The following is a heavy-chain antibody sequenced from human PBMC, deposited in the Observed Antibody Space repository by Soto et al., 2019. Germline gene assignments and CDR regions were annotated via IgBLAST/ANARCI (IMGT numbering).Heavy chain of an antibody. CDR2: IKSKTDGGTT. Sequence: PGGSLRLSCAASGFTFSNAWMNWVRQAPGKGLEWVGRIKSKTDGGTTDYAAPVKGRFTISRDDSKNTLYLQMNSLKTEDTAVYYCARDALWYYDFWSGYFTPPYYYYMDVWGKGTTVTVSS. CDR3: ARDALWYYDFWSGYFTPPYYYYMDV. CDR1: GFTFSNAW. D-gene: IGHD3-3*01. V-gene: IGHV3-15*07. J-gene: IGHJ6*03.